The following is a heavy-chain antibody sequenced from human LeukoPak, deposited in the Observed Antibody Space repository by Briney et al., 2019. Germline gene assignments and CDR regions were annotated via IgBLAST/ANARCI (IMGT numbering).Heavy chain of an antibody. CDR2: ISYDGSNK. V-gene: IGHV3-30-3*01. J-gene: IGHJ4*02. Sequence: GGSLRLSCAASGFTFSSYAMHWVRQAPGKRLEWVAVISYDGSNKYYADSVKGRFTISRDNSKNTLYLQMNSLRAEDTAVYYCARDHRNYYDSSGYFRLTDYWGQGTLVTVSS. CDR1: GFTFSSYA. CDR3: ARDHRNYYDSSGYFRLTDY. D-gene: IGHD3-22*01.